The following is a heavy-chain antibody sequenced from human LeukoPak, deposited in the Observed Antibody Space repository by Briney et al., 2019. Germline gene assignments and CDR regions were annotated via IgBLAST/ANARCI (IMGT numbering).Heavy chain of an antibody. J-gene: IGHJ4*02. Sequence: SVKVSCKASGGTFSSYAISLVRQAPGQGLEWMGGIIPIFGTANYAQKFQGRVTITADESTSTAYMELSSLRSEDTAVYYCARGRMTTVTPLGYWGQGTLVTVSS. CDR1: GGTFSSYA. D-gene: IGHD4-11*01. V-gene: IGHV1-69*13. CDR2: IIPIFGTA. CDR3: ARGRMTTVTPLGY.